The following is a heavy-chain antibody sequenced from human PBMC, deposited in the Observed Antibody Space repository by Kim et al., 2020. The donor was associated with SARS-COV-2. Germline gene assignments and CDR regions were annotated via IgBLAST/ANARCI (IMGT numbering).Heavy chain of an antibody. J-gene: IGHJ4*02. V-gene: IGHV3-9*01. D-gene: IGHD3-22*01. Sequence: YADSVKGRFTISRDNAKNSLYLQMNSLRAEDTALYYCAKSAEDRADYFDYWGQGTLVTVSS. CDR3: AKSAEDRADYFDY.